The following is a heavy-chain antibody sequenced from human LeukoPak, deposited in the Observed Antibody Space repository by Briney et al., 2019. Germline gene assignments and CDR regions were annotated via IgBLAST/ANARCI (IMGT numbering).Heavy chain of an antibody. CDR1: GFTFSNYA. Sequence: PGGSLRLSCAASGFTFSNYAMSWVRQAPGKGLEWVANIREDGSVKNYVDSVRGRFTISRDNAKDSLSLEMNSLRDEDTAVYYCARDPGRGGKAVMDYWGQGTLVTVSS. J-gene: IGHJ4*02. CDR3: ARDPGRGGKAVMDY. V-gene: IGHV3-7*01. D-gene: IGHD3-16*01. CDR2: IREDGSVK.